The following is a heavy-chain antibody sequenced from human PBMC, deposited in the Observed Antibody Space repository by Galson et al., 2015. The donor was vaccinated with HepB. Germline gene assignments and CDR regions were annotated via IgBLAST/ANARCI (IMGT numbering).Heavy chain of an antibody. Sequence: SLRLSCAASGFTFSNYGMHWVRQAPGKGLEWVAFLRYDGSRGFYGGPVKGRFTSSRDNSNNTLYLEMNSLRVEDTAVYYCAKVPLPYIVVAGTDYWGRGTLVTVSS. CDR1: GFTFSNYG. CDR2: LRYDGSRG. V-gene: IGHV3-30*02. J-gene: IGHJ4*02. CDR3: AKVPLPYIVVAGTDY. D-gene: IGHD6-19*01.